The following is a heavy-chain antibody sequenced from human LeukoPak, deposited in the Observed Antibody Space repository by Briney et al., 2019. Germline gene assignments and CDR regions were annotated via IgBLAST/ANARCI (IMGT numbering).Heavy chain of an antibody. Sequence: GGSLRLSCVASGFTFTKYDMHWVRQAPGKGLEWVASIHYDGSNEHYADSVKGRFTISRDNAKNTLNLQMNSLRAEDTAVYYCARDLGQYYDTSDNWFDPWGQGTLVTVSS. CDR2: IHYDGSNE. CDR3: ARDLGQYYDTSDNWFDP. J-gene: IGHJ5*02. CDR1: GFTFTKYD. D-gene: IGHD3-22*01. V-gene: IGHV3-30*02.